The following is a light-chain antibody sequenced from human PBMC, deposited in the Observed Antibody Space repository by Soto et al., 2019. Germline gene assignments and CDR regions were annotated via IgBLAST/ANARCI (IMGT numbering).Light chain of an antibody. Sequence: DIQMTQSPSTLSASVGDRGTMTCRASQSVSRRLAWYQQRPGKAPNLLIYDASILKSGVPSRFSGSGSGTEFTLTISSLQPDDFATYYCQQYNSHSPWMFGQGTKVDI. CDR3: QQYNSHSPWM. CDR2: DAS. J-gene: IGKJ1*01. CDR1: QSVSRR. V-gene: IGKV1-5*01.